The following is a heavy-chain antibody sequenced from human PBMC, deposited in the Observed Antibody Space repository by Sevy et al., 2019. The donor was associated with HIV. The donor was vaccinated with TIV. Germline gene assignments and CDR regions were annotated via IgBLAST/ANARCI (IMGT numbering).Heavy chain of an antibody. CDR3: ARDGGNSVKWYPLY. Sequence: GGSLRLSCAASGFPFSTHAMNWVRQAPGKGLEWVAVSSCRGAETFYAASVEGGFTSSRDNSKNTLSLQLTSLRPEDTAVYYCARDGGNSVKWYPLYWGHGTLVTVSS. D-gene: IGHD2-2*01. J-gene: IGHJ4*01. V-gene: IGHV3-30*04. CDR2: SSCRGAET. CDR1: GFPFSTHA.